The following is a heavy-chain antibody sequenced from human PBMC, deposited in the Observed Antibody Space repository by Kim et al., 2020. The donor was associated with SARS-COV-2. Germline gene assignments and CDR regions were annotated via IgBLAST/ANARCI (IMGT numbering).Heavy chain of an antibody. Sequence: GGSLRLSCAASGFTFSSYSMNWVRQAPGKGLEWVSYISSSSSTIYYADSVKGRFTISRDNAKNSLYLQMNSLRDEDTAVYYCARDGMTLWFGEYYGMDVWGQWIRVTVSS. CDR3: ARDGMTLWFGEYYGMDV. V-gene: IGHV3-48*02. CDR2: ISSSSSTI. D-gene: IGHD3-10*01. CDR1: GFTFSSYS. J-gene: IGHJ6*02.